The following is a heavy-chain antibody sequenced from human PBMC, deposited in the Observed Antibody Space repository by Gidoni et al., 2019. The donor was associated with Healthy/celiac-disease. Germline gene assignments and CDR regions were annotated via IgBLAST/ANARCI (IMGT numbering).Heavy chain of an antibody. J-gene: IGHJ6*02. Sequence: EVQLLESGGGLVQPGGSLRLSCAASGFTFSSYAMSWVRQAPGKGLEWVSAISGSGGSTYYADSVKGRFTISRDNSKNTLYLQMNSLRAEDTAVYYCAKRVLPNRIAAAGTTLLYYGMDVWGQGTTVTVSS. CDR1: GFTFSSYA. CDR3: AKRVLPNRIAAAGTTLLYYGMDV. D-gene: IGHD6-13*01. CDR2: ISGSGGST. V-gene: IGHV3-23*01.